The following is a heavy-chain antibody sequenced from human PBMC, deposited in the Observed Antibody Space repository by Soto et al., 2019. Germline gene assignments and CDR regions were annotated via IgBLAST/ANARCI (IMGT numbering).Heavy chain of an antibody. CDR2: IKSKSVGGTT. Sequence: EVQLVESGGGLVKPGGSLTLSCAASGFSFSNVWMSWVRQAPGKGLEWVGHIKSKSVGGTTDYTAPVKGRFTISRDDSKDALDLQMNSLKTEDTAVYDCTTYSTQTVGDGGPCYSVQTKRHDSWGQGILVTVSS. V-gene: IGHV3-15*01. CDR3: TTYSTQTVGDGGPCYSVQTKRHDS. J-gene: IGHJ4*02. CDR1: GFSFSNVW. D-gene: IGHD2-15*01.